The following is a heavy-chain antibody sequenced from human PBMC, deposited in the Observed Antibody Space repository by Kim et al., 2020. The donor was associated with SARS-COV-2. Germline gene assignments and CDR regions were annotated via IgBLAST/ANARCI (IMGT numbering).Heavy chain of an antibody. CDR1: GGSFSGYY. CDR3: ARGRNLRGWFDP. Sequence: SETLSLTCAVYGGSFSGYYWSWIRQPPGKGLEWIGEINHSGSTNYNPSLKSRVTISVDTSKNQFSLKLSSVTAADTAVYYCARGRNLRGWFDPWGQGTLVTVSS. D-gene: IGHD1-1*01. J-gene: IGHJ5*02. V-gene: IGHV4-34*01. CDR2: INHSGST.